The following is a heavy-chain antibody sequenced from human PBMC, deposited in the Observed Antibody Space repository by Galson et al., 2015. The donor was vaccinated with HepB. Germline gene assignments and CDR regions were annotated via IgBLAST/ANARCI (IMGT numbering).Heavy chain of an antibody. V-gene: IGHV3-64*01. J-gene: IGHJ6*02. CDR1: GFTFSSFS. CDR3: ARDDYKPNYSSNAMHV. D-gene: IGHD4-11*01. CDR2: ISPDGVGS. Sequence: SLRLSCAASGFTFSSFSMHWVRQAPGKGLEYVSSISPDGVGSYYANSVKGRFTVSRDNSKNTLYLQMGSLRAEDLAVYYCARDDYKPNYSSNAMHVWGPGTPVTASS.